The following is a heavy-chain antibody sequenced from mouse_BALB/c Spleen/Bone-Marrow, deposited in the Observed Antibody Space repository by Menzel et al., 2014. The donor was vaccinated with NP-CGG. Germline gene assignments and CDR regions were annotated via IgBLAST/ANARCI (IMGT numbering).Heavy chain of an antibody. V-gene: IGHV1-9*01. CDR3: AREDGLWYFDV. Sequence: QVQLQQSGAELMKPGASVTIPCKATGYTFSSYRIEWVKQRPGHGLEWIGEILPGSGSTNYNEKFKGKATFTADTSSNTAYMQLSSLTSEDSAVYYCAREDGLWYFDVWGAGTTVTVPS. CDR2: ILPGSGST. J-gene: IGHJ1*01. D-gene: IGHD1-1*01. CDR1: GYTFSSYR.